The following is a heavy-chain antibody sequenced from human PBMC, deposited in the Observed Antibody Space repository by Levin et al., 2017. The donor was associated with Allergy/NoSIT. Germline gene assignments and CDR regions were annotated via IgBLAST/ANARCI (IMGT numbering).Heavy chain of an antibody. D-gene: IGHD6-19*01. CDR2: TYYRSKWYN. Sequence: KASETLSLTCAISGDSVSTNSAAWNWIRQTPSRGLEWLGRTYYRSKWYNDYAGSLKSRITINPDTSKNQFSLQLNSVTPEDTAVYYCAREGGSGWSPNHYYGMDVRGQGTTVTVSS. J-gene: IGHJ6*02. V-gene: IGHV6-1*01. CDR3: AREGGSGWSPNHYYGMDV. CDR1: GDSVSTNSAA.